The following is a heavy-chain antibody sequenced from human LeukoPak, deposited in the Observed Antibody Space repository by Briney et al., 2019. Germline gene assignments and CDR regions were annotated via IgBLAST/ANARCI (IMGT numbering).Heavy chain of an antibody. D-gene: IGHD6-13*01. J-gene: IGHJ3*02. CDR2: INPNSGGT. Sequence: ASVKVSCKASGYIFTGYYMHWVRQAPGQGLEWMGWINPNSGGTNYAQKFQGRVTMTRDTSISTAYMELSRLRSDDTAVYYCANAHYSSSWSDDAFDIWGQGTMVTVSS. V-gene: IGHV1-2*02. CDR3: ANAHYSSSWSDDAFDI. CDR1: GYIFTGYY.